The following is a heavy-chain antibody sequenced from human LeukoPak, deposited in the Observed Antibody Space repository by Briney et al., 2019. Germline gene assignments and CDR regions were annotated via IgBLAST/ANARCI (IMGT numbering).Heavy chain of an antibody. J-gene: IGHJ6*03. D-gene: IGHD5-18*01. CDR3: ARNWDTSYYYYMDV. V-gene: IGHV1-18*01. CDR2: ISAYNGNT. CDR1: GYTFTNYG. Sequence: ASVKVSCKASGYTFTNYGISWVRQAPGQGLEWMGWISAYNGNTNYAQKFQGRVTMTTDTSTSTAYMELRSLRSDDTAMYYCARNWDTSYYYYMDVWGKGTTVTVSS.